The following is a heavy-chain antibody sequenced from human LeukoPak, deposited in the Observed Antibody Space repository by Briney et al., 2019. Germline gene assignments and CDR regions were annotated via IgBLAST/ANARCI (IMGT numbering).Heavy chain of an antibody. Sequence: PGGSLRLSCAASGFTFSSYSMNWVRQAPGKGLEWVSYISSSSSTIYYADSVKGRFTISRDNSKNTLYLQMNSLRAEDTAVYYCARATPFYDFWSGYDYWGQGTLVTVSS. CDR2: ISSSSSTI. V-gene: IGHV3-48*01. D-gene: IGHD3-3*01. CDR3: ARATPFYDFWSGYDY. CDR1: GFTFSSYS. J-gene: IGHJ4*02.